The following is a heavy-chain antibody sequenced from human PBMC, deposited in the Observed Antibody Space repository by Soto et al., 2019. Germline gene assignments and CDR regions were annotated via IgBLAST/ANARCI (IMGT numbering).Heavy chain of an antibody. CDR1: GGSMSSYY. Sequence: SETLSLTCTVSGGSMSSYYWTWIRQPAGKGLEWIGRVYSTGGTHYNPSLKSRVTISIDTSKNQFSLRLLSVTDADTAVYFCARGQRFSDWFDPWGQGTLVTVSS. J-gene: IGHJ5*02. CDR3: ARGQRFSDWFDP. D-gene: IGHD3-3*01. CDR2: VYSTGGT. V-gene: IGHV4-4*07.